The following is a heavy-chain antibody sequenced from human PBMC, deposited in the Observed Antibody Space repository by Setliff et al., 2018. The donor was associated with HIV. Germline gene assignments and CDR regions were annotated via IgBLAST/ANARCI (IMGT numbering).Heavy chain of an antibody. D-gene: IGHD3-10*01. CDR2: MLYDGSDR. Sequence: HPGGSLRLSCVASGFSFSNYGMHWVRQAPGKGLEWVAVMLYDGSDRYYADSVKGRFTISRDNAKNTLYLQMNSLRAEDTAVYFCAIIRVNGSPYWGQGTPVTVSS. CDR3: AIIRVNGSPY. J-gene: IGHJ4*02. CDR1: GFSFSNYG. V-gene: IGHV3-30*03.